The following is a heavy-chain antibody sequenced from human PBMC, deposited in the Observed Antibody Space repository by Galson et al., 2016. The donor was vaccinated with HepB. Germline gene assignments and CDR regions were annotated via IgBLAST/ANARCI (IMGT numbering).Heavy chain of an antibody. V-gene: IGHV3-30*03. CDR1: GFLFRSYG. CDR2: ISNDGTNE. CDR3: ARDGGITPSRFDQ. Sequence: SLRLSCAGSGFLFRSYGMHWVRQAPGKGLEWVAAISNDGTNEKYADSVKGRFVVSRDNSGNTLYLQLNSLRAEDTALYYCARDGGITPSRFDQWGQGTKVTVSS. D-gene: IGHD4-23*01. J-gene: IGHJ4*02.